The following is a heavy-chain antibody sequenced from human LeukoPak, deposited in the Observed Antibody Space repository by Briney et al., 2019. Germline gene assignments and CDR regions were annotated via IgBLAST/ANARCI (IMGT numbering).Heavy chain of an antibody. CDR3: ARDLGVAEVL. CDR1: GFTFSSYS. J-gene: IGHJ4*02. D-gene: IGHD2-15*01. CDR2: ISSSSSYI. Sequence: GGSLRPSCAASGFTFSSYSMNWVRQAPGKGLEWVSSISSSSSYIYYADSVKGRFTISRDNAKNSLYLQMNSLRAEDTAVYYCARDLGVAEVLWGQGTLVTVSS. V-gene: IGHV3-21*01.